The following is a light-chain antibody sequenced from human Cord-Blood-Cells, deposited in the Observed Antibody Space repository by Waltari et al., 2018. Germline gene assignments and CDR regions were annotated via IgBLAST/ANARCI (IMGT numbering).Light chain of an antibody. CDR1: NIGRKS. CDR2: YDS. CDR3: QVWDSSRDHPYV. V-gene: IGLV3-21*04. Sequence: SYVLTQPPSASVAPGKTARITCGGNNIGRKSVQWYQQKTGQAPVLVIYYDSDRPSWIPERFSCSNSGNTATLTISRVEAGDEADYYCQVWDSSRDHPYVFGTGTKVTVL. J-gene: IGLJ1*01.